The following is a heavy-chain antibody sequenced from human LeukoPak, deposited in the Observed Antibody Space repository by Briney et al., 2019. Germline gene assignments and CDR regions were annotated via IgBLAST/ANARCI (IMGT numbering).Heavy chain of an antibody. CDR1: GGFISSYY. V-gene: IGHV4-59*12. Sequence: SETLSLTCTVSGGFISSYYWSWIRQPPGEGLEWIGYVYYSGSTNYNPSLKGRVTISVDTSKNQFSLHLSSVTPEDTAVYYCARESTVVRYNWFDPWGQGTLVTVSS. D-gene: IGHD4-23*01. CDR3: ARESTVVRYNWFDP. J-gene: IGHJ5*02. CDR2: VYYSGST.